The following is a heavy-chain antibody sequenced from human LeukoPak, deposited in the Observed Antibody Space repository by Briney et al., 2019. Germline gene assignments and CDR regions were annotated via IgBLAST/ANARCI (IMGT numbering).Heavy chain of an antibody. CDR1: GYSISSGYY. Sequence: NPSETLSLTCTVSGYSISSGYYWGWIRQPPGKGLEWIGSINHSGSTYYNPSLKSRVTISVDTSKNQFSLKLSSVTAADTAVYYCARDSHYYDSSGYPGASFDYWGQGTLVTVSS. D-gene: IGHD3-22*01. J-gene: IGHJ4*02. CDR2: INHSGST. V-gene: IGHV4-38-2*02. CDR3: ARDSHYYDSSGYPGASFDY.